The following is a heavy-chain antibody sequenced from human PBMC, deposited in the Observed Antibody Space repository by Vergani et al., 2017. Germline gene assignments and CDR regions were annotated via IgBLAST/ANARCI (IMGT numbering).Heavy chain of an antibody. V-gene: IGHV4-4*07. Sequence: QVQMQESGPGLVKTSETLSLTCSPSGAPISYWCWSWLRQPAGKGLEWIGRLCPSGSTNYKPSLKSRVTMSIDTSKNQFSLKLTSVTAADTAVYYCATGAGPFDIWGQGTLVTVSS. CDR1: GAPISYWC. J-gene: IGHJ4*02. D-gene: IGHD7-27*01. CDR2: LCPSGST. CDR3: ATGAGPFDI.